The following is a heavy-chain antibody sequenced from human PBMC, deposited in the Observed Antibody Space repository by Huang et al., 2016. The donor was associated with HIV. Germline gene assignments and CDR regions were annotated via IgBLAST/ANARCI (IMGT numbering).Heavy chain of an antibody. D-gene: IGHD6-13*01. CDR1: GYSFTSYW. V-gene: IGHV5-51*01. CDR3: ARPGGSWYYFDY. CDR2: IEPGDHDT. Sequence: EVQLVQSGAEVKKPGESLKISCTGSGYSFTSYWIGWVRQLPGKGLGGMGIIEPGDHDTRYSPSCQGQGTISADKSISTAYLQWSSLKASDTAMYYCARPGGSWYYFDYWGQGTLVTVSS. J-gene: IGHJ4*02.